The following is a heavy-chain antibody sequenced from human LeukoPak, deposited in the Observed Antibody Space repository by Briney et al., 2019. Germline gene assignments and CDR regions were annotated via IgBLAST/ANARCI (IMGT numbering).Heavy chain of an antibody. D-gene: IGHD6-19*01. J-gene: IGHJ4*02. CDR1: GFTFDDYA. Sequence: GGSLRLSCAVSGFTFDDYAMHWVRQAPGKGLEWASLISGDGGSTYYADSVKGRFTISRDNSKNSLYLQMNSLRTEDTALYYCAKDKLYSSGWETFDYWGQGTLVTVSS. CDR2: ISGDGGST. V-gene: IGHV3-43*02. CDR3: AKDKLYSSGWETFDY.